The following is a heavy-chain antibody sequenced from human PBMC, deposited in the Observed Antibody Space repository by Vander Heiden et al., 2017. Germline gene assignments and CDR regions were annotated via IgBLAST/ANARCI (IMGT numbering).Heavy chain of an antibody. CDR3: VHRPGYSSSFPPKF. D-gene: IGHD6-6*01. CDR2: IYWNDDE. Sequence: QITLKESGPALMKPTQTLTLTCTFSGFSLTTAGVGVGWIRQPPGKALEWLALIYWNDDEHYSPSLKSRLTITKDISKNQVVLTLTNMDPLDTATYYCVHRPGYSSSFPPKFWGQGTLVTVSS. J-gene: IGHJ4*02. CDR1: GFSLTTAGVG. V-gene: IGHV2-5*01.